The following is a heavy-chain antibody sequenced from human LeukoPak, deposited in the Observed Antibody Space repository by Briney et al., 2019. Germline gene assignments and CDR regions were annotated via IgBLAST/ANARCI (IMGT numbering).Heavy chain of an antibody. CDR2: IYYSGST. D-gene: IGHD3-10*01. Sequence: ASETLSLTCTVSGGSISSYYWSWIRQPPGKGLEWIGYIYYSGSTNYNPSLKSRVTISVDTSKNQFSLKLSSVTAADTAVYYCARRIMVRGESAFDIWGQGTMVTVSS. CDR3: ARRIMVRGESAFDI. V-gene: IGHV4-59*08. J-gene: IGHJ3*02. CDR1: GGSISSYY.